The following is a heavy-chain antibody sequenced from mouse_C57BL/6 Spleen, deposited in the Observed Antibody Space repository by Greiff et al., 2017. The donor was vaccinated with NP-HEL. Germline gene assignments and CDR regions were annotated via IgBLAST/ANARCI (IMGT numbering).Heavy chain of an antibody. Sequence: EVKLMESGGGLVKPGGSLKLSCAASGFTFSSYAMSWVRQTPEKRLEWVATISDGGSYTYYPDNVKGRVTISRDNAENNLYLQMSHLKTEDTAMYYGARDPHYGSSGDWYFDVWGTGTTVTVSS. J-gene: IGHJ1*03. CDR2: ISDGGSYT. CDR1: GFTFSSYA. CDR3: ARDPHYGSSGDWYFDV. D-gene: IGHD1-1*01. V-gene: IGHV5-4*01.